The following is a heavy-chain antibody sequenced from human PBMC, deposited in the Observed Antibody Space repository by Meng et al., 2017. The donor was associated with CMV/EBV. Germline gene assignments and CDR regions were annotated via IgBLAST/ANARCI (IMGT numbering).Heavy chain of an antibody. CDR2: IYTSGST. V-gene: IGHV4-4*07. D-gene: IGHD2-15*01. Sequence: QVQLQESGPGRVKTSETLSLTCTVSGGSISSYYWSWIRQPAGKGLEWIGRIYTSGSTNYNPSLKSRVTMSVDTSKNQFSLKLSSVTAADTAVYYCARAAVDLSKDYFDYWGQGTLVTVSS. J-gene: IGHJ4*02. CDR1: GGSISSYY. CDR3: ARAAVDLSKDYFDY.